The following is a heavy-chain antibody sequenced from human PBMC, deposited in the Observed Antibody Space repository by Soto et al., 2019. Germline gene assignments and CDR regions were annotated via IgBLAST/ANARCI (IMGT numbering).Heavy chain of an antibody. V-gene: IGHV1-18*01. D-gene: IGHD2-15*01. CDR1: GGLFSSYG. CDR2: INTHNGNT. Sequence: ASVKVSCKDTGGLFSSYGISWVRQAPGQGLEWMGWINTHNGNTNYAQKLQGRVTMTTDTSTSTAYMELKSLRSDDTAVYYCARNREIVVGRGNCFDPWGQGTLVTVSS. CDR3: ARNREIVVGRGNCFDP. J-gene: IGHJ5*02.